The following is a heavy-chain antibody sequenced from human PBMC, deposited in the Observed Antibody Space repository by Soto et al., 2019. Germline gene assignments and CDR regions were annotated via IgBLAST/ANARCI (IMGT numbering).Heavy chain of an antibody. CDR2: IYYSGST. CDR1: GGSISSGGYY. J-gene: IGHJ4*02. CDR3: ARSLGTYSRSSGAPFDY. D-gene: IGHD6-6*01. Sequence: SETLSLTCTVSGGSISSGGYYWSWIRQHPGKGLEWIGYIYYSGSTYYNPSLKSRVTISVDTSKNQFSLKLSSVTAADTAVYYCARSLGTYSRSSGAPFDYWGQGTLVTVSS. V-gene: IGHV4-31*03.